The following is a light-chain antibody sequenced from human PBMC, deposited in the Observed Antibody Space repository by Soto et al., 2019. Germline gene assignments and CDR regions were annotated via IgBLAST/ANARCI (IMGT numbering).Light chain of an antibody. CDR1: SSDVGGYNY. CDR2: EVS. V-gene: IGLV2-14*01. CDR3: SSYTTSTITFVV. Sequence: QSVLTQPASVSGSPGQSITISCTGTSSDVGGYNYVSWYQQHPGEAPKLMIYEVSNRPSGVSNRFSGSSSGNTASLTISGLRAEDEADYYCSSYTTSTITFVVFGGGTKLTVL. J-gene: IGLJ2*01.